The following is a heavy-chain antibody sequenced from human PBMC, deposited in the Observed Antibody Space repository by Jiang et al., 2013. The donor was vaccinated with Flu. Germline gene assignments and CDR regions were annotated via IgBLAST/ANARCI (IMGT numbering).Heavy chain of an antibody. CDR2: INAGNGNT. D-gene: IGHD3-22*01. J-gene: IGHJ4*02. V-gene: IGHV1-3*01. CDR3: ARDREHYYDSSGYWPGVFDY. Sequence: GAEVKKPGASVKVSCKASGYTFTSYAMHWVRQAPGQRLEWMGWINAGNGNTKYSQKFQGRVTITRDTSASTAYMELSSLRSEDTAVYYCARDREHYYDSSGYWPGVFDYWGQGPWSPSPQ. CDR1: GYTFTSYA.